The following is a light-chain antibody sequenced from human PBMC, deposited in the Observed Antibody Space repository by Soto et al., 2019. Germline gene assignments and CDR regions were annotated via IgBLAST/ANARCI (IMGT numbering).Light chain of an antibody. Sequence: EIVMTQSPATLSVSPGERATLSCRASQSVSSNLAWYQQKPGQARRLFIYGASTRATGIPARFSGSGSGTEFTLTISSLQSEDFAVYYCQQYDNWYTFGQGTKLEIK. CDR2: GAS. V-gene: IGKV3-15*01. CDR1: QSVSSN. J-gene: IGKJ2*01. CDR3: QQYDNWYT.